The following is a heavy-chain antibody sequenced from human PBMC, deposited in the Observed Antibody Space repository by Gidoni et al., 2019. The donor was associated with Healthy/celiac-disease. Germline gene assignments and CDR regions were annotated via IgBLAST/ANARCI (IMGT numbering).Heavy chain of an antibody. Sequence: EVQLVESGGGLVKPGGSLRPPWAASGFTLSSYSMNWVRQAPGKGLEWVSSISSISSYIYYADLVKGRFTISRDNAQNSLYLQMNSLRAEDTAVYYCARGNSSGWYWGQGTLVTVSS. CDR1: GFTLSSYS. V-gene: IGHV3-21*01. CDR3: ARGNSSGWY. J-gene: IGHJ4*02. CDR2: ISSISSYI. D-gene: IGHD6-19*01.